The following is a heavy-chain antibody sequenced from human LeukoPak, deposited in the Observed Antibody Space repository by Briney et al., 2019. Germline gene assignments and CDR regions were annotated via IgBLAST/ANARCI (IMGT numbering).Heavy chain of an antibody. V-gene: IGHV1-2*02. CDR3: ARGPAKRYSSGWYEDY. D-gene: IGHD6-19*01. Sequence: ASVKVSCKVSGYTLTELSMHWVRQAPGQGLEWMGWINPNSGGTNYAQKFQGRVTMTRDTSISTAYMELSRLRSDDTAVYYCARGPAKRYSSGWYEDYWGQGTLVTVSS. CDR2: INPNSGGT. CDR1: GYTLTELS. J-gene: IGHJ4*02.